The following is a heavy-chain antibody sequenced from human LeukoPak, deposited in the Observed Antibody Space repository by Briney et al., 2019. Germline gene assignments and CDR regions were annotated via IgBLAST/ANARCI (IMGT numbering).Heavy chain of an antibody. D-gene: IGHD6-19*01. V-gene: IGHV1-18*01. Sequence: ASVKVSCKASGYSFTSYGLSWVRQAPGQGLEWMGWISIYNGNTNYAQKLQGRVTMTTDTSTSTAYMELRSLRSDDTAVYYCARREQWLVGDDYWGQGTLVTVSS. CDR3: ARREQWLVGDDY. CDR1: GYSFTSYG. J-gene: IGHJ4*02. CDR2: ISIYNGNT.